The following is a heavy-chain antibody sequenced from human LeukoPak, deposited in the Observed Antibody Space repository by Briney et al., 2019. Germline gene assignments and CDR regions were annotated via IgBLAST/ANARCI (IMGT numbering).Heavy chain of an antibody. CDR1: GGSFRTYP. D-gene: IGHD3-10*01. CDR2: LTQFFRRT. V-gene: IGHV1-69*05. J-gene: IGHJ5*02. Sequence: ASVKVSCKASGGSFRTYPISWVRQAPGRGLEWVGGLTQFFRRTNYTQKFQDRLTITTDESSSTAYMELSDLRSDDTAVYYCATSESGRSWDWFAPWGQGTLVTVSS. CDR3: ATSESGRSWDWFAP.